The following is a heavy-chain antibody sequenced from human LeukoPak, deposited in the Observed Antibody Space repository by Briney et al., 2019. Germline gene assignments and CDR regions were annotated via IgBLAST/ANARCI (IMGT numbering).Heavy chain of an antibody. J-gene: IGHJ3*02. V-gene: IGHV4-31*03. CDR3: ASTRRRLDAFDI. Sequence: SETLSLTCTVSGGSINSDYYYWSWIRQHPGRGLEWIGYIYHSGTTYYNPPLESRVTISIDTSKNQFSLKLSSVTAADTAVYYCASTRRRLDAFDIWGQGIMVTVSS. CDR2: IYHSGTT. CDR1: GGSINSDYYY.